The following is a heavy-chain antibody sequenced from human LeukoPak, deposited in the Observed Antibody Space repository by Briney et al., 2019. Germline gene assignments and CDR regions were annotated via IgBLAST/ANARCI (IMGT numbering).Heavy chain of an antibody. CDR3: ASPVKYYDTWSGYPPFDY. CDR2: IIPMSGTA. V-gene: IGHV1-69*13. CDR1: GGTFNDFA. D-gene: IGHD3-3*01. J-gene: IGHJ4*02. Sequence: ASVKVSCKASGGTFNDFAISWVRQAPGQGLEWVGGIIPMSGTANYAQKFQGRVTITADESTSTAYMELSSLRSEDTAIYYCASPVKYYDTWSGYPPFDYWGQGTLVTVSS.